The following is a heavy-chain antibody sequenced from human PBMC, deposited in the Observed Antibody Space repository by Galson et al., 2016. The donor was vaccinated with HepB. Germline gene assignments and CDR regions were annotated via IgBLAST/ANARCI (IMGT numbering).Heavy chain of an antibody. CDR2: ISESGGTT. J-gene: IGHJ4*02. D-gene: IGHD5-12*01. V-gene: IGHV3-23*01. CDR1: GFTFSNYT. Sequence: SLRLSCAASGFTFSNYTMSWVRQAPGKGPEWVPGISESGGTTYDTDSLKGRFTISRDNSRNMLFLQMTSMRAEDTAVYYCAKWGGSGYDWARLDYWGQGTLVTVSS. CDR3: AKWGGSGYDWARLDY.